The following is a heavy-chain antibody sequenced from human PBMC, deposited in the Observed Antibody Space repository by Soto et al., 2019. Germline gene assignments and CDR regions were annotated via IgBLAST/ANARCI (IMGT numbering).Heavy chain of an antibody. Sequence: SVKVSFRASGYSFRDHYIHWVRQAPGQGLEWMGWINPDSGGTNYAQKFQDWVIMTSDTSINTVYMELSGLRSDDIAVYYCARNGGGSGSYYSIDVWGPGTLVTVSS. CDR2: INPDSGGT. V-gene: IGHV1-2*04. J-gene: IGHJ4*02. CDR1: GYSFRDHY. CDR3: ARNGGGSGSYYSIDV. D-gene: IGHD1-26*01.